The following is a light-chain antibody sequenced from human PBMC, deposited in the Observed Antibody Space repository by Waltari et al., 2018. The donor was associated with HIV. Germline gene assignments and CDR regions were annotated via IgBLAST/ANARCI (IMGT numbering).Light chain of an antibody. J-gene: IGKJ1*01. CDR3: QQYNVWPPWA. V-gene: IGKV3D-15*01. CDR2: GAV. CDR1: QNVSSD. Sequence: EVVMTQSPATLSVSPGERVTLSCRTSQNVSSDLAWLQQRPGQAPRLLIYGAVTRASGIPARISGSGSGTEFILTISRLQSEDFAVYYCQQYNVWPPWAFGPGTKVEIK.